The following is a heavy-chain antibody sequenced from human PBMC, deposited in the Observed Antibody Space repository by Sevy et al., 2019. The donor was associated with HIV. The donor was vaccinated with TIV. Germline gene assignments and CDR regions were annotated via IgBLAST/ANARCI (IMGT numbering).Heavy chain of an antibody. V-gene: IGHV3-30*02. Sequence: GGSLRLSCTASGFTFSNFGMRWVRQVPGKGLEWVTFIRYDGSDKYYAASVKGRFTISRDDSKNTLYLQMDSLRAEDTAIYYCAKDLAGPGRRYFDYWGQGTLVTVS. J-gene: IGHJ4*02. CDR1: GFTFSNFG. D-gene: IGHD6-13*01. CDR3: AKDLAGPGRRYFDY. CDR2: IRYDGSDK.